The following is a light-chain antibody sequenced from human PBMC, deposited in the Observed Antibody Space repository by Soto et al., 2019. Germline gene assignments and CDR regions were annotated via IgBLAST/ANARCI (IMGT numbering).Light chain of an antibody. CDR3: QQRSRWPQT. CDR1: QSVSRY. CDR2: DAS. Sequence: EVVLTQSPATLSLSPGERATLSCRASQSVSRYLAWYQHKPGQAPRLVISDASRRASGVPTRFNGSGSGTDFTLTINSLEPEDFAAYYCQQRSRWPQTFGQGTNLEIK. V-gene: IGKV3-11*01. J-gene: IGKJ2*01.